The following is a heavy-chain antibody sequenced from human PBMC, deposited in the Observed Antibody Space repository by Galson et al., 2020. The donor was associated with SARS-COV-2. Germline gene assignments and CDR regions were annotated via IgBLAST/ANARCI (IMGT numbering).Heavy chain of an antibody. CDR2: IKSKTDGGTT. V-gene: IGHV3-15*01. CDR1: GFTFSNAW. CDR3: TTDSGDGLGYYYYYMDV. D-gene: IGHD7-27*01. J-gene: IGHJ6*03. Sequence: SCAASGFTFSNAWMSWVRQAPGKGLEWVGRIKSKTDGGTTDYAAPVKGRFTISRDDSKNTLYLQMNSLKTEDTAVYYCTTDSGDGLGYYYYYMDVWGKGTTVTVSS.